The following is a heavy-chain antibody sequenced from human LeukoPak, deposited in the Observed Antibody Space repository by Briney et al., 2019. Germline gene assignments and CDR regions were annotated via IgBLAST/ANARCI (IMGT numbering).Heavy chain of an antibody. CDR2: ISSSSTYL. J-gene: IGHJ4*02. Sequence: GGSLRLSCAASGFTFSSYSMNWVRQAPGKGLEWVTSISSSSTYLYYADSVKGRFTISRDKAKNSLYLQMNSLRAEDTAVYYCARDLTTVTTAVFAYWGQGTLVTVSS. D-gene: IGHD4-11*01. CDR1: GFTFSSYS. V-gene: IGHV3-21*06. CDR3: ARDLTTVTTAVFAY.